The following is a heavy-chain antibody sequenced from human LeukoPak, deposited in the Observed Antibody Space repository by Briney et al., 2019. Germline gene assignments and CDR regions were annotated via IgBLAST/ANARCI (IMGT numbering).Heavy chain of an antibody. CDR2: IGWNSGSI. CDR3: AKDSERDTTMVIDY. Sequence: GGSLRLSCAASGFTFNSYAMHWVRQAPGKGLVWFSGIGWNSGSIGYAVSVKGRFTISRDNAKSSLYLQMNSLRAEDMAFYYCAKDSERDTTMVIDYWGQGTLVTVSS. CDR1: GFTFNSYA. D-gene: IGHD5-18*01. J-gene: IGHJ4*02. V-gene: IGHV3-9*03.